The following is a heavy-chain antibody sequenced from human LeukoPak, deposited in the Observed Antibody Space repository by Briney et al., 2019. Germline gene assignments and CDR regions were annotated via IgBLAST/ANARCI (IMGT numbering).Heavy chain of an antibody. Sequence: SETLSLTCTVSGGSISSGGYYWSWIRQHPGKGLEWIGYIYYSGSTYYNPSLKSRVTISVDTSKNQFSLKLSSVTAADTAVYYCARGGSSSSGYFDYWGQGTLVTVSS. CDR3: ARGGSSSSGYFDY. J-gene: IGHJ4*02. CDR2: IYYSGST. V-gene: IGHV4-31*03. CDR1: GGSISSGGYY. D-gene: IGHD6-6*01.